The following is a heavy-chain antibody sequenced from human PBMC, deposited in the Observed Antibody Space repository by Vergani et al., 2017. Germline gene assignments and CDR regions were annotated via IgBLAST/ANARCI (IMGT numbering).Heavy chain of an antibody. J-gene: IGHJ6*02. V-gene: IGHV3-53*01. D-gene: IGHD2-15*01. CDR3: ARDTLTEVGAANEYYYYGMDV. CDR1: GFTVSSNY. CDR2: IYSGGST. Sequence: EVQLVESGGGLIQPGGSLRLSCAASGFTVSSNYMSWVRQAPGKGLEWVSVIYSGGSTYHADSVKGRFTISRDNSKNTLYLQMNSLRAEDTAVYYCARDTLTEVGAANEYYYYGMDVWGQGTTVTVSS.